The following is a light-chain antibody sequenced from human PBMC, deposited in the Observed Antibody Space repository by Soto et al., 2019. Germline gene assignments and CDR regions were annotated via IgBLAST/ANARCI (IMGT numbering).Light chain of an antibody. V-gene: IGKV1-27*01. J-gene: IGKJ4*01. CDR3: QKCKVAPFT. CDR1: QGIDNH. Sequence: DIQMTQSPSSLSASVGDGVTITCRASQGIDNHLAWYQQKPGKAPKLLIYAASTLQSGVPSRFTGSGSGTDFTLTISSLQPEDAATYYCQKCKVAPFTFGGGTKVDIK. CDR2: AAS.